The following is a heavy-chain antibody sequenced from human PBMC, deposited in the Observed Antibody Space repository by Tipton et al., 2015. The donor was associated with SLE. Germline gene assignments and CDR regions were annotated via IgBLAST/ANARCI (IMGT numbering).Heavy chain of an antibody. V-gene: IGHV4-61*03. CDR2: ISYSGST. D-gene: IGHD2-15*01. CDR3: ARVPVARHYFDY. Sequence: TLSLTCVVSGYSITSGYYWGWIRQPPGKELEWIGYISYSGSTSYNPSLESRVTISLDTSKNHFSLKLSSVTAADTAVYYCARVPVARHYFDYWGQGTLVTVPS. J-gene: IGHJ4*02. CDR1: GYSITSGYY.